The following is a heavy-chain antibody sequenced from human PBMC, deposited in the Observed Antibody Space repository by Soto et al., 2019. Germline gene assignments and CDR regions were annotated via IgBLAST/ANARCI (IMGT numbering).Heavy chain of an antibody. CDR3: ARTDYGYYYYYMDV. D-gene: IGHD4-17*01. Sequence: SETLSLTCTVSGDYINNYYWSWIRQPPGKGLEWIGYIYYGGSTNYNPSLKSRVTISVDTSKNQFSLKLSSVTAADTAVYYCARTDYGYYYYYMDVWGKGTTVTVSS. CDR1: GDYINNYY. J-gene: IGHJ6*03. V-gene: IGHV4-59*08. CDR2: IYYGGST.